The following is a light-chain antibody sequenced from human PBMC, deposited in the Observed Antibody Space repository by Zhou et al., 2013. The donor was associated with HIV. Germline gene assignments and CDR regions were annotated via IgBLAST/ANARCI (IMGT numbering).Light chain of an antibody. V-gene: IGKV1-12*01. CDR2: AAS. CDR3: QQTHSSPQGLA. CDR1: QGISSW. J-gene: IGKJ4*01. Sequence: DIQMTQSPSSVSASVGDRVTITCRASQGISSWLAWYQHKPGKAPKLLIYAASSLQSGVPSRFSGSGSGTDFTLTISSLQPEDSATYSCQQTHSSPQGLAFGGGTKVEI.